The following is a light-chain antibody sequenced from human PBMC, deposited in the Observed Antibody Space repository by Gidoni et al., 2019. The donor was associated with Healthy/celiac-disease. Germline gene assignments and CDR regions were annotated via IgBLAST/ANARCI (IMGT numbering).Light chain of an antibody. CDR1: QSISSY. CDR2: AAS. J-gene: IGKJ1*01. CDR3: QQSYSTPYRT. V-gene: IGKV1-39*01. Sequence: DIQMTQSPSSLSASVGDRVTITCRASQSISSYLNWYQQKPGKAPKLLIYAASRLQSGVPSRFSGSGSGTDFTLTISSLQPEDFATYYCQQSYSTPYRTFGQGTKVEIK.